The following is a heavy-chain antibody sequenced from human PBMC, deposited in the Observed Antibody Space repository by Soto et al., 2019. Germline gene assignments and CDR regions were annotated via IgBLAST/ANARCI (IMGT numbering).Heavy chain of an antibody. CDR1: GYTFTSYY. D-gene: IGHD5-18*01. CDR2: INPSGGST. Sequence: ASVKVSCKASGYTFTSYYMHWVRQAPGQGLEWMGIINPSGGSTSYAQKFQGRVTMTRDTSTSTVYMELSSLRSEGTAVYYCARELPDTAASGYDFDYWGQGTLVTVSS. CDR3: ARELPDTAASGYDFDY. J-gene: IGHJ4*02. V-gene: IGHV1-46*01.